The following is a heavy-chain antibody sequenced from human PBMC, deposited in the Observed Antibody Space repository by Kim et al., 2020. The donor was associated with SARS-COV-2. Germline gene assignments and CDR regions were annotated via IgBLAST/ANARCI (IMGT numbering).Heavy chain of an antibody. CDR1: GGSFSSYA. Sequence: SVKVSCEASGGSFSSYAISWVRQAPGHGLEWMGGIIPIFDTPNYAQKFQGRVTITADESTSTAYMELSSLRSEDTAVYYCARDRRAGSENTFDIWGQGTMVTVSS. J-gene: IGHJ3*02. D-gene: IGHD3-10*01. V-gene: IGHV1-69*13. CDR3: ARDRRAGSENTFDI. CDR2: IIPIFDTP.